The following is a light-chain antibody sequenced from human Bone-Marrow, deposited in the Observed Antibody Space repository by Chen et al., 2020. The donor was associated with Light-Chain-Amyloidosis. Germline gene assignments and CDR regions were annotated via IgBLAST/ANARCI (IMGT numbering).Light chain of an antibody. CDR3: QSADVTGSYVM. V-gene: IGLV3-25*03. CDR2: KDT. Sequence: SYELTQPPSVSVSPGQTARITCSGDALPKQHAYWYQQRPGQAPVLIIYKDTVRPSGIPERISGTGSGTIVTSTINGVQAEDEADYYCQSADVTGSYVMFGGGTKLTVL. CDR1: ALPKQH. J-gene: IGLJ3*02.